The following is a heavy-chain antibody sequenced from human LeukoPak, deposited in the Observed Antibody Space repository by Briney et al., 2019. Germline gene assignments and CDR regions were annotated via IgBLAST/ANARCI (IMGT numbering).Heavy chain of an antibody. D-gene: IGHD3-22*01. J-gene: IGHJ4*02. V-gene: IGHV3-23*01. CDR1: GFTFSSYA. CDR3: ARSYYYDSSGYYRPYYFDY. Sequence: GGSLRLSCAASGFTFSSYAMSWVRQAPGKGLEWVSAISGSGGSTYYADSVKGRFTISRDNSKNTLYLQMNSLRAEDTAVYYCARSYYYDSSGYYRPYYFDYWGQGTLVTVSS. CDR2: ISGSGGST.